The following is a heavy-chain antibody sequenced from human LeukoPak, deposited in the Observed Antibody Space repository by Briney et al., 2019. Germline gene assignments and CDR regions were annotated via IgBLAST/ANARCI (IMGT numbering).Heavy chain of an antibody. CDR2: TYYRSKWYN. V-gene: IGHV6-1*01. CDR1: GDSVSSNSAA. CDR3: ARGVIGSYAYYYYMDV. D-gene: IGHD2/OR15-2a*01. J-gene: IGHJ6*03. Sequence: SQTLSLTCAISGDSVSSNSAAWNWIRQSPSRGLEWLGRTYYRSKWYNDYAVSVKSRITINPDTYKNQYSLQLNSVTPEDTAVYYCARGVIGSYAYYYYMDVWGKGTTVTVSS.